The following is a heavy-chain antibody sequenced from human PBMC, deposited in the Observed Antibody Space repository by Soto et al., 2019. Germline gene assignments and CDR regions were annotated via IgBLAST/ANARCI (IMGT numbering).Heavy chain of an antibody. CDR1: GYTFTSYG. J-gene: IGHJ4*02. D-gene: IGHD3-3*01. Sequence: ASVKVSCKASGYTFTSYGFSWVRQAPGQGLEWMGWINGYNGNRNYGRKFQGRVTMTTDTSTSTAYMELRSLRSDDTAVYFCARDDEFWSGYLLLWGQGTMVTVSS. CDR3: ARDDEFWSGYLLL. V-gene: IGHV1-18*01. CDR2: INGYNGNR.